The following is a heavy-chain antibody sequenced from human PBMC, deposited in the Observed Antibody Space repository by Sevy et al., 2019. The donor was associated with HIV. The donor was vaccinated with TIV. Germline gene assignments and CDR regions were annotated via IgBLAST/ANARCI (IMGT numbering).Heavy chain of an antibody. CDR3: AGGDTPMITDLDY. CDR2: ITSGGAT. D-gene: IGHD3-16*01. J-gene: IGHJ4*02. V-gene: IGHV3-23*01. CDR1: GLTFTTNA. Sequence: GGSLRLSCAASGLTFTTNAMSWVRQAPGKGLEWVAGITSGGATYYADSVKGRFTGSRDNSKNKLYLQLNSLRADDTAVFYCAGGDTPMITDLDYWGQGTLVTVSS.